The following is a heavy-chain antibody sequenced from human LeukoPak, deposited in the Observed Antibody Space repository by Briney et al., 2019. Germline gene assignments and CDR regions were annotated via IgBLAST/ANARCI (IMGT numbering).Heavy chain of an antibody. V-gene: IGHV4-34*01. CDR3: ARSPVVTATPGGY. J-gene: IGHJ4*02. CDR2: INHSGST. D-gene: IGHD2-21*02. CDR1: GGSFSGYY. Sequence: SETLSLTCAVYGGSFSGYYWSWIRQPPGKGLEWIGEINHSGSTNYNPSLKSRVTISVDTSKDQFSLKLSSVTAADTAVYYCARSPVVTATPGGYWGQGTLVTVSS.